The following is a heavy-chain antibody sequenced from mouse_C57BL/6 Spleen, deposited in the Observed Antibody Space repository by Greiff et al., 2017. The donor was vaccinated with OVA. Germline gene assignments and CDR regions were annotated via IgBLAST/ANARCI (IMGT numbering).Heavy chain of an antibody. V-gene: IGHV3-6*01. D-gene: IGHD4-1*02. Sequence: VQLKESGPGLVKPSQSLSLPCSVTGYSITSGYYWNWIRQFPGNKLEWMGYISYDGSNNYNPSLKNRISITRDTSKNQFFLKLNSVTTEDTATYYCARESQSTGTDWYFDVWGTGTTVTVSS. CDR1: GYSITSGYY. CDR3: ARESQSTGTDWYFDV. CDR2: ISYDGSN. J-gene: IGHJ1*03.